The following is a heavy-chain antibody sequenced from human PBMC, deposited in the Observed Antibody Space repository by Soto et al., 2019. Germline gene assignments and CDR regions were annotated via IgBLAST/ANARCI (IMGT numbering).Heavy chain of an antibody. J-gene: IGHJ1*01. CDR3: AKDWRYCSAASCPLAEYFQH. D-gene: IGHD2-15*01. Sequence: EVPLVESGGGLVQPGGSLRLSCAASGFPFSTYWMSWVRQAPGRGLEWVANIKQDGSEQYYVDSVKGRFTISRDNGKNSLYLQMNGLRAEDTAVYYCAKDWRYCSAASCPLAEYFQHWGQGTLVTVSS. CDR2: IKQDGSEQ. V-gene: IGHV3-7*03. CDR1: GFPFSTYW.